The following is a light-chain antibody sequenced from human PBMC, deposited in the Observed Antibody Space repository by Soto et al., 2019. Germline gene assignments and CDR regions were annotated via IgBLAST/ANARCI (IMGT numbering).Light chain of an antibody. Sequence: DIQMTQSPSSVSASVGDRVTISCRVSQGVSSWLGRYQEKPGKAPKVLIHDATNLETGVPTRFSGSGSGTEFTLTISSLQPDDFATYYCQQYNSYSGTFGQGTKVDIK. CDR3: QQYNSYSGT. J-gene: IGKJ1*01. V-gene: IGKV1-5*01. CDR1: QGVSSW. CDR2: DAT.